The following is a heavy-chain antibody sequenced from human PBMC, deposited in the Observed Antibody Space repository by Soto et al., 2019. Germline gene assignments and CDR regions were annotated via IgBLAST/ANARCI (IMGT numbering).Heavy chain of an antibody. V-gene: IGHV1-69*13. Sequence: GASVKVSCKASGGTFSSCAMSWVRQAPGQGLEWMGGIIPIFGTANYAQKFQGRVTITADESTSTAYMELSSLRSEDTAVYYCARRSRASDYYYYGMDVWGQGTTVTVSS. CDR2: IIPIFGTA. CDR1: GGTFSSCA. CDR3: ARRSRASDYYYYGMDV. J-gene: IGHJ6*02.